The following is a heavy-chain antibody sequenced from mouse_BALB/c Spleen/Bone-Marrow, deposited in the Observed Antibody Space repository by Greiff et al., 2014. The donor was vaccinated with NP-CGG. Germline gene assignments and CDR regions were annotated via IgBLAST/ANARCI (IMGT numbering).Heavy chain of an antibody. V-gene: IGHV5-6-3*01. Sequence: EVKLMESGGGLVQPGGSLKLSCAASGFTFSSYGMSWVRQTPDKRLELVATINSSGGSTYYPDSVKGRFTISRDNAKNTLYLQMSSLKSEDTAMYYCARVWYFDYWGQGTSLTVSS. J-gene: IGHJ2*03. CDR3: ARVWYFDY. CDR1: GFTFSSYG. CDR2: INSSGGST.